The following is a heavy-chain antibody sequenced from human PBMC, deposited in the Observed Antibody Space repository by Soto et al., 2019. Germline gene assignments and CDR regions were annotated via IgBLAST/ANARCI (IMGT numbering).Heavy chain of an antibody. Sequence: QVQLVQSGAEVKKPGASVKVSCKASGYTFTSYGISWVRQAPGQGLEWMGWISVYNGNTNYAQNLQGRVTMTADTSTSTAYMELRSLRSDDTAVYYCARDAPYSGRYYGADCWGQGTLVTVSS. CDR2: ISVYNGNT. CDR1: GYTFTSYG. CDR3: ARDAPYSGRYYGADC. V-gene: IGHV1-18*01. J-gene: IGHJ4*02. D-gene: IGHD1-26*01.